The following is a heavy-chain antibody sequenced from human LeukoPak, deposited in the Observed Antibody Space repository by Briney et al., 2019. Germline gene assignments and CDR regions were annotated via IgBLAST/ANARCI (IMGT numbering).Heavy chain of an antibody. J-gene: IGHJ6*02. Sequence: ASVTVSCKASGYTFTIYGISWVRQAPGQGLEGVGWISAYNGNTNYAQKLQGRVTMTTDTSTSTAYMELRSLRSDDTAVYYCARGSFYCSSTSCYFSDGMDVWGQGTTVTVSS. D-gene: IGHD2-2*01. CDR2: ISAYNGNT. CDR3: ARGSFYCSSTSCYFSDGMDV. V-gene: IGHV1-18*01. CDR1: GYTFTIYG.